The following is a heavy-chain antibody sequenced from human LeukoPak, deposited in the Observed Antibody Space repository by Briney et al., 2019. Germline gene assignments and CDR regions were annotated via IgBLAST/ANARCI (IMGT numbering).Heavy chain of an antibody. V-gene: IGHV3-23*01. D-gene: IGHD2-21*02. Sequence: GGSLRLSCAASGFTFSSYAMSWVRQAPGKGLEWVSAISGSGGSTYYADSVKGRFTISRDNAKNSLYLQMNSLRVEDTAVYYCARGLYCGGDCYPPYFDYWGQGTLVTVSS. CDR1: GFTFSSYA. CDR3: ARGLYCGGDCYPPYFDY. CDR2: ISGSGGST. J-gene: IGHJ4*02.